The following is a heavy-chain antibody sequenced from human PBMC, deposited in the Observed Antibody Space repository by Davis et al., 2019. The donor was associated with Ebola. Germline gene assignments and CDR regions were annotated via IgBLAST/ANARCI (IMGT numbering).Heavy chain of an antibody. CDR2: IWYDGSNK. Sequence: GESLKISCAASGFTFSSYGMHWVRQAPGKGLEWVAVIWYDGSNKYYADSVKGRFTISRDNSKNTLYLQMNSLRAEDTAVYYCARDHINSFDYWGQGTLVTVSS. J-gene: IGHJ4*02. CDR3: ARDHINSFDY. V-gene: IGHV3-33*01. D-gene: IGHD4-11*01. CDR1: GFTFSSYG.